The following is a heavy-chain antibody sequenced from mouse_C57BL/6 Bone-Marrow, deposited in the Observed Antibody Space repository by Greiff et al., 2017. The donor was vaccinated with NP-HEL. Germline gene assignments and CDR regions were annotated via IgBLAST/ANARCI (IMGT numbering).Heavy chain of an antibody. J-gene: IGHJ3*01. CDR1: GYAFSSSW. CDR2: IYPGDGDT. V-gene: IGHV1-82*01. D-gene: IGHD1-1*01. Sequence: QVQLQQSGPELVKPGASVKISCKASGYAFSSSWMNWVKQRPGKGLEWIGRIYPGDGDTNYNGKFKGKATLTADKSSSTAYMQLSSLTSEDSAVYFCARFYGSSYFFAYWGQGTLVTVSA. CDR3: ARFYGSSYFFAY.